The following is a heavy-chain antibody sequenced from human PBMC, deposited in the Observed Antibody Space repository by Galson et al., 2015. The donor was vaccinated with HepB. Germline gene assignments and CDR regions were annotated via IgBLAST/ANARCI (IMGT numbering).Heavy chain of an antibody. D-gene: IGHD3-10*01. V-gene: IGHV3-7*03. J-gene: IGHJ4*02. Sequence: SLRLSCAASGFTFSNYWMNWVRQAPGKGLEWVANIKQDGSEKYYVDSVKGRFTISRDNAKNSLYLQMNSLRTEDTAVYYCARELYGSGSYFDYWGQGTLVTVSS. CDR3: ARELYGSGSYFDY. CDR1: GFTFSNYW. CDR2: IKQDGSEK.